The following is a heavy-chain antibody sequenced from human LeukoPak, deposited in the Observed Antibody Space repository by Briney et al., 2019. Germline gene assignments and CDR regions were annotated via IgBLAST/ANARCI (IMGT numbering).Heavy chain of an antibody. V-gene: IGHV4-31*03. CDR2: IYYSGST. D-gene: IGHD6-6*01. Sequence: SETLSLTCTVSGGSISSGGYYWSWIRQHPGKGLEWIGYIYYSGSTYYNPSLKSRVTISVDTSKNQFSLKLSSVTAADTAVYYCAREDSSSSGLYFDYRGQGTLVTVSS. CDR3: AREDSSSSGLYFDY. CDR1: GGSISSGGYY. J-gene: IGHJ4*02.